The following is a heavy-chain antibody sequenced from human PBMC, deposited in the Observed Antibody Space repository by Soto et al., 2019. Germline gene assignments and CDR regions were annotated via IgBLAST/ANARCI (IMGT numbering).Heavy chain of an antibody. CDR2: IYYSGST. J-gene: IGHJ4*02. Sequence: SETLSLTCTASGGSISSYYWSWIRQPPGKGLEWIGYIYYSGSTNYNPSLKSRVTISVDTSKNQFSLKPSSVTAADTAVYYCARRYGPSFDYWGQGTLVTVSS. V-gene: IGHV4-59*01. CDR3: ARRYGPSFDY. CDR1: GGSISSYY. D-gene: IGHD4-17*01.